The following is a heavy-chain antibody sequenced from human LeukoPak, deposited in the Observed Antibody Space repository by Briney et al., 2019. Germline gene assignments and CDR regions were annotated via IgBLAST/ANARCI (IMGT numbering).Heavy chain of an antibody. CDR2: ISYDGSNK. D-gene: IGHD2-2*01. CDR1: GFTFSSYA. V-gene: IGHV3-30*04. CDR3: AREIPHSSTTYGMDV. Sequence: GRSLRLSCAASGFTFSSYAMHWVRQAPGKGLEWVAVISYDGSNKYYADSVKGRFTISRDNSKNTLYLQMNSLRAEDTAVYYCAREIPHSSTTYGMDVWGQGTTVTVSS. J-gene: IGHJ6*02.